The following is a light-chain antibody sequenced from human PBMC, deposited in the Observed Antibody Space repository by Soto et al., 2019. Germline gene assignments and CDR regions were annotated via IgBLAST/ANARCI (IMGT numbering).Light chain of an antibody. V-gene: IGKV1-9*01. J-gene: IGKJ4*01. CDR2: AAS. Sequence: SQMTQTPSSLSASVGDRLIITCLASQTISSHLNWYKQKQGQXPKXXIYAASTLQSGVPSRFRGSGSGTDLTLTINRLKPEDFETDVCQQLKNYPSTFVGGTKVDIK. CDR1: QTISSH. CDR3: QQLKNYPST.